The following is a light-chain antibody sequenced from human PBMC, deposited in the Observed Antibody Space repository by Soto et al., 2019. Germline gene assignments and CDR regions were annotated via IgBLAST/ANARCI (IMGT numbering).Light chain of an antibody. CDR2: DAS. Sequence: EIVLTQSPGTLSLSPGERATLSCRASQSVSSNFAWYHQKPAQEPRLLIYDASSRATGIPDRFSGSGSGTDFTLTISRLEPEDFAIYYCQQYGSSPRAFGQGTKVEIK. V-gene: IGKV3-20*01. CDR1: QSVSSN. J-gene: IGKJ1*01. CDR3: QQYGSSPRA.